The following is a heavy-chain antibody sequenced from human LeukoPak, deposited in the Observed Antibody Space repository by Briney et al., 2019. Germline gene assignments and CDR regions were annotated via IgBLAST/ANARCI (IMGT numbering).Heavy chain of an antibody. Sequence: PGGSLRLSCAASGFTFSTFAMIWVRRPPGKGLEWVSSIFPSGSEIHYADSVRGRFTISRDNSKSTLSLQMNSLRAEDTAIYYCATYRQVLLPFESWGQGTLVTVSS. CDR2: IFPSGSEI. V-gene: IGHV3-23*01. D-gene: IGHD2-8*02. CDR1: GFTFSTFA. CDR3: ATYRQVLLPFES. J-gene: IGHJ4*02.